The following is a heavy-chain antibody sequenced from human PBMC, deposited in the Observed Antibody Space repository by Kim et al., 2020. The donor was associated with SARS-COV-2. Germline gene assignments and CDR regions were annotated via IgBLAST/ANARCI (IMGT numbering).Heavy chain of an antibody. CDR3: AAPYCCSDSCHAAFVI. J-gene: IGHJ3*02. CDR2: IIVGSGNT. CDR1: GFTFTSSA. V-gene: IGHV1-58*01. Sequence: SVKVSCKASGFTFTSSAVQWVRQARGQRLEWIGWIIVGSGNTNYAQKFQDRVTITRDMSTSTAYMELSSLRSEDTAVYYCAAPYCCSDSCHAAFVILSQATMVTVSS. D-gene: IGHD2-2*01.